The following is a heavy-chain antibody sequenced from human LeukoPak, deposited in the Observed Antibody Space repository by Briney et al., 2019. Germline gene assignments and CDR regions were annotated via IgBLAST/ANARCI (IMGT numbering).Heavy chain of an antibody. D-gene: IGHD4-17*01. J-gene: IGHJ4*02. V-gene: IGHV4-34*01. Sequence: SETLSLTCAVYGGSFSGYYSSWIPQPPGKGLEWIGEINHSGSTNYIPSLKSRVTISVDTSKNQFSLKLSSVTAADTAVYYCAGLKVTTGPRGVLEYWGQGTLVTVSS. CDR1: GGSFSGYY. CDR2: INHSGST. CDR3: AGLKVTTGPRGVLEY.